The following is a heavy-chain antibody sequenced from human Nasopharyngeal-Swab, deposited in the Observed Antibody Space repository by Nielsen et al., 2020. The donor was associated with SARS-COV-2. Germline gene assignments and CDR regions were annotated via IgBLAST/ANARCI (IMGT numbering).Heavy chain of an antibody. V-gene: IGHV3-23*01. Sequence: GGSLRLSCAASGFTFSSSAMSWVRQAPGKGLEWVSTIRVSGSSTYCTDSVKGRFTISRDNSKNTLYLQMNSLRAEDTAVYYCAKVGATFDYWGQGTPVTVSS. CDR2: IRVSGSST. D-gene: IGHD1-26*01. CDR1: GFTFSSSA. CDR3: AKVGATFDY. J-gene: IGHJ4*02.